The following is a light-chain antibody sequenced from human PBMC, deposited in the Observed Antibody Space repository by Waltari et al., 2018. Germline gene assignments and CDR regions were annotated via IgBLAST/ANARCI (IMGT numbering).Light chain of an antibody. Sequence: EIMWTQSPGTLSLSQGERATLSCRASQSISKYLAWYQQKPGQAPRLLIYDASIRATGIPDSFSGSGYGTDFSLTISRLEPEDYAVYYCQKYGSLPATFGRGTKVEIK. J-gene: IGKJ1*01. CDR2: DAS. CDR3: QKYGSLPAT. CDR1: QSISKY. V-gene: IGKV3-20*01.